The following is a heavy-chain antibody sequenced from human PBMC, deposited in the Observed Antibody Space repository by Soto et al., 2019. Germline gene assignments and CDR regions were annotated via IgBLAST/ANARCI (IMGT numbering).Heavy chain of an antibody. CDR1: GFTFSNYA. CDR2: ITGSGRTT. D-gene: IGHD6-19*01. Sequence: EVQLLESGGGLVQPGGSLRLSCAASGFTFSNYAMSWVRQAPGKGLQWVSAITGSGRTTYYADSVKGRFNISSDNSKNTLYLQMKSLRAGDTAIYYCAKDVTGTDGWDDLDIWGQGTMVTVSS. CDR3: AKDVTGTDGWDDLDI. J-gene: IGHJ3*02. V-gene: IGHV3-23*01.